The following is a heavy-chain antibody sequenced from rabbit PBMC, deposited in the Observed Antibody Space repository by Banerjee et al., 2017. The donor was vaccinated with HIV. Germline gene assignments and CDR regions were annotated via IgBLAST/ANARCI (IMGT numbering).Heavy chain of an antibody. CDR1: GFSLSSSYY. Sequence: QEQLEESGGDLVKPEGSLTLTCTASGFSLSSSYYMCWVRQAPGKGLEWIACIYTGSSGSTWYASWAKGRFPVSKASSTTVTLQMTSLTAADTATYFCARGGWYAGDGVNLRGPGTLVPVS. CDR2: IYTGSSGST. J-gene: IGHJ4*01. D-gene: IGHD4-2*01. V-gene: IGHV1S45*01. CDR3: ARGGWYAGDGVNL.